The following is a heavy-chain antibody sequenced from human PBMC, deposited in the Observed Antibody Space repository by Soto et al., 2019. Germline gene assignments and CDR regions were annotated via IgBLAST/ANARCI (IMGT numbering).Heavy chain of an antibody. Sequence: QVQLQESGPGLVKPSETLSLTCTVSGGSISSYYWSWIRQPPGKGLEWIGYIYYSGSTNYNPSLKSRVTISVDTSKNQFSLKLSSVTAADTAVYYCARSNIEEWLKAFDIWGQGTMVTVSS. CDR1: GGSISSYY. CDR2: IYYSGST. V-gene: IGHV4-59*01. D-gene: IGHD6-19*01. CDR3: ARSNIEEWLKAFDI. J-gene: IGHJ3*02.